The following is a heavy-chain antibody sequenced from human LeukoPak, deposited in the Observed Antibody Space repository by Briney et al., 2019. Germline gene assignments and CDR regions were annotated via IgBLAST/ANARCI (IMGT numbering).Heavy chain of an antibody. CDR3: ARGTNSYDA. CDR1: GYTFSGYY. J-gene: IGHJ5*02. D-gene: IGHD2-8*01. V-gene: IGHV1-2*02. CDR2: INPNSGGA. Sequence: GGSVKVSCKASGYTFSGYYIQWVRQAPGQGLEWMGWINPNSGGANYAQKFQGRVTMTREKSISTAYMELSRLRSDDTAVYYCARGTNSYDAWGQGTLVTVSS.